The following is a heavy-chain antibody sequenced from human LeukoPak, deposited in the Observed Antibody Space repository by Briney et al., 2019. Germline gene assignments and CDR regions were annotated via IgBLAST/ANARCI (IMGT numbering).Heavy chain of an antibody. D-gene: IGHD3-10*01. J-gene: IGHJ6*02. V-gene: IGHV3-15*01. Sequence: GGSLRLSCAASGFTFNNYAMSWVRQAPGKGLEWVGRIKTKTDGGTRDYAAPVKGRFTISRDDSQNTLYLQMNSVKIEDTAVYYCTTERVLLWFGELRDYYYYAMDVWGQGTTVTVSS. CDR3: TTERVLLWFGELRDYYYYAMDV. CDR2: IKTKTDGGTR. CDR1: GFTFNNYA.